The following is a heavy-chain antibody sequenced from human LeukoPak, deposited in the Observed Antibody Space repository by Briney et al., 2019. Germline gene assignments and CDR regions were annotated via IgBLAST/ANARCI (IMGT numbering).Heavy chain of an antibody. CDR3: ARGNYYGSGSYYNVFDY. D-gene: IGHD3-10*01. CDR1: GFTFSSYE. J-gene: IGHJ4*02. Sequence: PGGSLRLSCAASGFTFSSYEMNWVRQAPGKGLEWVSYISSSGSTIHYADSVKGRFTISRDNAKNSLYLQMNSLRAEDTAVYYCARGNYYGSGSYYNVFDYWGQGTLVTVSS. V-gene: IGHV3-48*03. CDR2: ISSSGSTI.